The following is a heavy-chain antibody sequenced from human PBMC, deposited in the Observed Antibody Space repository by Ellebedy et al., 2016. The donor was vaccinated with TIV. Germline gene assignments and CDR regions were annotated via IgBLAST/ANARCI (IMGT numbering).Heavy chain of an antibody. CDR2: ISAYNVNT. V-gene: IGHV1-18*01. CDR1: GYIFIDYG. Sequence: ASVKVSXXASGYIFIDYGIIWVRQAPGQGLEWMGWISAYNVNTNYAQKFQGRLTFVADKSTSTAYMELSSLRSEDTAIYYCARVSRWEAFDLWGQGTRVTVSS. J-gene: IGHJ3*01. CDR3: ARVSRWEAFDL. D-gene: IGHD1-26*01.